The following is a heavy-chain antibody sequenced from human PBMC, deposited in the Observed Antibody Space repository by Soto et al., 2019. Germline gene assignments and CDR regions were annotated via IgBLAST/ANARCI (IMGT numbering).Heavy chain of an antibody. CDR3: ARDLGYYYGAGSYPYMDV. CDR1: GGTFSSYT. V-gene: IGHV1-69*08. Sequence: QVQLVQSGAEVKKPGSSVKVSCKASGGTFSSYTISWVRQAPGQGLEWMGRIIPILGIANYAQKFQGRVMITADKSTSTAYMERSSLRAEDTAVDYCARDLGYYYGAGSYPYMDVWGQGTTVTVSS. J-gene: IGHJ6*02. CDR2: IIPILGIA. D-gene: IGHD3-10*01.